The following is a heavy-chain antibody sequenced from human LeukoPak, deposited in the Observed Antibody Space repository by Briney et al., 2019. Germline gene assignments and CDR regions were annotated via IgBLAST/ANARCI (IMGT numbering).Heavy chain of an antibody. Sequence: SETLSLTCTVSGGSISSSSYYWGWIRQPPRKGLEWIGSIYYSGSTYYNPSLKSRVTISVDTSKNQFSLKLSSVTAADTAVYYCASMGDILTGPWGQGTLVTVSS. CDR1: GGSISSSSYY. CDR2: IYYSGST. V-gene: IGHV4-39*01. CDR3: ASMGDILTGP. D-gene: IGHD3-9*01. J-gene: IGHJ5*02.